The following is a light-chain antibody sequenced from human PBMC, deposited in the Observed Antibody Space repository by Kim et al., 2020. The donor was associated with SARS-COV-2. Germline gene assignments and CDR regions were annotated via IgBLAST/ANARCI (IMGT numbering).Light chain of an antibody. CDR2: GKN. J-gene: IGLJ3*02. V-gene: IGLV3-19*01. Sequence: LGQTVRITCQGDSLRSYYASWYQQKPGQAPVLVIYGKNNRPSGIPDLFSGSSSGNTASLTITGAQAEDEADYYCNSRDSSGNHLEVFGGGTQLTVL. CDR1: SLRSYY. CDR3: NSRDSSGNHLEV.